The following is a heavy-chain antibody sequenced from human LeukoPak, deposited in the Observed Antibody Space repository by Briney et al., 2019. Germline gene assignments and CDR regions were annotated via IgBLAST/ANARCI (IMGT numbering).Heavy chain of an antibody. Sequence: ASVKVSCKASGGTFSSYAISWVRQAPGQGLEWMGIINPSGGSTSYAQKFQGRVTMTRDTSTSTVYMELSSLRSEDTAVYYCARDLDSYGMDVWGQGTTVTVSS. CDR1: GGTFSSYA. CDR3: ARDLDSYGMDV. V-gene: IGHV1-46*01. J-gene: IGHJ6*02. CDR2: INPSGGST.